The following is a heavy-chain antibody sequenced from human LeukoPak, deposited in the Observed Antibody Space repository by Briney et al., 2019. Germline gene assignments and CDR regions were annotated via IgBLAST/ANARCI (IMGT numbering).Heavy chain of an antibody. CDR3: ARAPQLSNPYYDYYGMDV. Sequence: PSETLSLTCTVSGGSISSYYWSWIRQPPGKGLEWIGYIYYSGSTNYNPSLKSRVTISVDTSKNQFSLKLSSVTAADTAVYYCARAPQLSNPYYDYYGMDVWGQGTTVTVSS. D-gene: IGHD4-11*01. CDR2: IYYSGST. V-gene: IGHV4-59*01. CDR1: GGSISSYY. J-gene: IGHJ6*02.